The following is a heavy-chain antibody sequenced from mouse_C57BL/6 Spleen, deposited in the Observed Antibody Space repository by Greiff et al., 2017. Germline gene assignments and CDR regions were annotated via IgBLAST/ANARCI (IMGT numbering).Heavy chain of an antibody. J-gene: IGHJ2*01. CDR1: GFTFSSYA. D-gene: IGHD2-5*01. Sequence: EVMLVESGGGLVKPGGSLKLSCAASGFTFSSYAMSWVRQTPEKRLEWVATFSDGGSYTYYPDNVKGRFTITRDNAKNNLYLQSSQLKSEDTAMYYCARGGYSKNFDYWGQGTTLTVSS. V-gene: IGHV5-4*03. CDR3: ARGGYSKNFDY. CDR2: FSDGGSYT.